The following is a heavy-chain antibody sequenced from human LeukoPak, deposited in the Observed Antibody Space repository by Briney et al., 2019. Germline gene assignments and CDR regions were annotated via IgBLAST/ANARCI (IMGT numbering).Heavy chain of an antibody. CDR2: LSGTGSST. Sequence: GGSLRLSCAASGFTFSNYAMTWVRQAPGKGLEWVSALSGTGSSTYYADSVKGRFTTSRDNSKNTIFLQMNSLTAEDTAVYYCAKVLSLRYTEWVLYADYWGQGTLVTVSS. CDR3: AKVLSLRYTEWVLYADY. CDR1: GFTFSNYA. D-gene: IGHD3-9*01. V-gene: IGHV3-23*01. J-gene: IGHJ4*02.